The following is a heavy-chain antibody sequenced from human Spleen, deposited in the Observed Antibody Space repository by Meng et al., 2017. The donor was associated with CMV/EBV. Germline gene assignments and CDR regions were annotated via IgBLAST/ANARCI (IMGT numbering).Heavy chain of an antibody. CDR2: ISWNSDSI. Sequence: SLKISCAASGFTFDGYAMHWVRQAPGKGLERVSGISWNSDSIGYADSVKGRFTISRDNAKNSLYLQMNSVRVEDMALYYCAKETPGWYGMDVWGQGTTVTVSS. CDR1: GFTFDGYA. D-gene: IGHD6-19*01. CDR3: AKETPGWYGMDV. J-gene: IGHJ6*02. V-gene: IGHV3-9*03.